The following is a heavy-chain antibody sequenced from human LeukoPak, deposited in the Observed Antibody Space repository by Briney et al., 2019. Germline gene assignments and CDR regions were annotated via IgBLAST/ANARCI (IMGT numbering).Heavy chain of an antibody. Sequence: RLSXAXSGFTFSNAWMSWVRQAPGKGLEWVGRIKSKTDGWTTDYAAPVKGRFTISRDDSKNTLYLQMNSLKTEDTAVYYCTTAMAFYFDYWGQGTLVTVSS. CDR2: IKSKTDGWTT. J-gene: IGHJ4*02. CDR3: TTAMAFYFDY. D-gene: IGHD3-10*01. CDR1: GFTFSNAW. V-gene: IGHV3-15*01.